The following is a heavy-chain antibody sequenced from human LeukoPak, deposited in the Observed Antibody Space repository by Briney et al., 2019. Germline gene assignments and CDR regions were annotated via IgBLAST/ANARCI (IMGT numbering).Heavy chain of an antibody. CDR1: GGSFSGYY. CDR3: ARHGRYYDMDY. D-gene: IGHD3-22*01. V-gene: IGHV4-34*01. CDR2: INHSGST. J-gene: IGHJ4*02. Sequence: SETLSLTCAVYGGSFSGYYWSWIRQPPGKGLEWIGEINHSGSTNYNPSLKSRVTISVDTSKNQFSLKLSSVTAADTAVYYCARHGRYYDMDYWGQGTLVTVSS.